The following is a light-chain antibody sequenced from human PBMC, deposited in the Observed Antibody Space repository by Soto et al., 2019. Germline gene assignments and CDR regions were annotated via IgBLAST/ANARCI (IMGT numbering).Light chain of an antibody. Sequence: EIVLTQSPATLSVSPGERATLSCRASQSVSSNLAWHQQKPGQAPRILMYGASNRATGIPDRFSGSGSETDFTLTISRLEPEDFAVYYCQQYGTTRITFGQGTR. J-gene: IGKJ5*01. CDR1: QSVSSN. V-gene: IGKV3-20*01. CDR2: GAS. CDR3: QQYGTTRIT.